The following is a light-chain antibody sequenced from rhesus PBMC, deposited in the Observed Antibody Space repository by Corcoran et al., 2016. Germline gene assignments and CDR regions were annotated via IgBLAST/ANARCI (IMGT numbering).Light chain of an antibody. CDR1: QGISKD. CDR3: QHYYSNPWT. J-gene: IGKJ1*01. Sequence: DIQMTQSPSSLSASVGDRVTIPCRASQGISKDLAWYQQKPGETPTLLIYEASSLQSGIPSRFSGSGSGTDFTLTIISLQPEDFATYYCQHYYSNPWTFGQGTKVEIK. CDR2: EAS. V-gene: IGKV1-25*01.